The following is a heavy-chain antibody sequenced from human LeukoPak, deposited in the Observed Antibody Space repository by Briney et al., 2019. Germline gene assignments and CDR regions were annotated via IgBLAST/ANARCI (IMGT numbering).Heavy chain of an antibody. D-gene: IGHD6-13*01. CDR3: AKDGSSWDLNWFDP. CDR1: GFTFSSYA. Sequence: PGGSLRLSCAASGFTFSSYAMSWVRQAPGKGLEWVSAISGSGGSTYYADSVKGRFTISRDNSKNTLYLQVNSLRAEDTAVYYCAKDGSSWDLNWFDPWGQGTLVTVSS. V-gene: IGHV3-23*01. CDR2: ISGSGGST. J-gene: IGHJ5*02.